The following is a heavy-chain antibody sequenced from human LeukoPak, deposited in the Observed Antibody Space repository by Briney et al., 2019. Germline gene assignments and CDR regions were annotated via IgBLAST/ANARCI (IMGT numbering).Heavy chain of an antibody. CDR1: GFTFSSYA. D-gene: IGHD3-10*01. CDR2: ISYDGSNK. Sequence: GGSMRLSCAASGFTFSSYAMHWVRQAPGKGLEWAAVISYDGSNKYYADSVKGRFTISRDNSKNTLYLQMNSLRAEDTAVYYCARGATYYYGSGSSQFDYWGQGTLVTVSS. V-gene: IGHV3-30*04. CDR3: ARGATYYYGSGSSQFDY. J-gene: IGHJ4*02.